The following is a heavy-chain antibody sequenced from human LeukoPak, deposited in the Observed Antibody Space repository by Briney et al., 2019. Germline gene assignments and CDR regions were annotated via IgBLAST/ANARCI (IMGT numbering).Heavy chain of an antibody. Sequence: ASVKVSCKASGYTFTSYDINRVRQATGQGLEWMGWMNPNSGNTGYAQKFQGRVTMTRNTSISTAYMELSSLRSEDTAVYYCARGSYYYGSGSYYIYNWFDPWGQGTLVTVSS. V-gene: IGHV1-8*01. CDR1: GYTFTSYD. D-gene: IGHD3-10*01. CDR3: ARGSYYYGSGSYYIYNWFDP. CDR2: MNPNSGNT. J-gene: IGHJ5*02.